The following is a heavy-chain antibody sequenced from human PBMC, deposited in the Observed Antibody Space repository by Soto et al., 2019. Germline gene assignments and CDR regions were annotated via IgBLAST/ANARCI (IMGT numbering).Heavy chain of an antibody. V-gene: IGHV1-69*12. Sequence: QVQLVQSGAEVKKPGSSVKVSCKASGGTFSSYAISWVRQAPGQGLEWMGGIIPIFGTANYAQKFQGRVPITAXXSXSXXYMELSSLRSEDTAVYYCARDDCTNGVCYVSPYDYWGQGTLVTVSS. J-gene: IGHJ4*02. CDR3: ARDDCTNGVCYVSPYDY. CDR1: GGTFSSYA. CDR2: IIPIFGTA. D-gene: IGHD2-8*01.